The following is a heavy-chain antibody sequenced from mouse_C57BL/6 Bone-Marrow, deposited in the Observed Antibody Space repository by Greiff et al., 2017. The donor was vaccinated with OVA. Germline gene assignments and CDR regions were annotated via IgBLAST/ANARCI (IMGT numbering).Heavy chain of an antibody. CDR3: AKSRENWEYYFDY. V-gene: IGHV2-5*01. Sequence: VKLVESGPGLVQPSQSLSITCTVSGFSLTSYGVHWVRQSPGKGLEWLGVIWRGGSTDYNAAFMSRLSITKDNSKSQVFFKMNSLQADDTAIYYCAKSRENWEYYFDYWGQGTTLTVSS. CDR1: GFSLTSYG. D-gene: IGHD4-1*01. CDR2: IWRGGST. J-gene: IGHJ2*01.